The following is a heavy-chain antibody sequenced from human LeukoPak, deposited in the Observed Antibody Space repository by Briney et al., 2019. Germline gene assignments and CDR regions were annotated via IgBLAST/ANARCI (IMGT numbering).Heavy chain of an antibody. J-gene: IGHJ4*02. CDR1: GGSFSGYY. V-gene: IGHV4-34*01. D-gene: IGHD3-22*01. Sequence: PSETLSLTCAVYGGSFSGYYWSWIRQPPGKGLEWIGEINHSGSTNYNPSLKSRVTISVDTSKNQSSLKLSSVTAADTAVYYCAADSSGYYYYWGQGTLVTVSS. CDR3: AADSSGYYYY. CDR2: INHSGST.